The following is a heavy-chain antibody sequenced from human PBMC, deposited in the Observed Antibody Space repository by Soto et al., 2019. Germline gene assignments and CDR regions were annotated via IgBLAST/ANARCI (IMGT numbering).Heavy chain of an antibody. J-gene: IGHJ4*02. Sequence: QVQLQESGPGLVKPSQTLSLTCTVSGYSISSGGYYWSWIRQHPGKGLEWIGYIDYSGSTYYNPSRKSRVNMPLGTSKNQFSPNLRSVPAGDAALFYCARITKQGARLDFWGQGTPVTVSS. CDR1: GYSISSGGYY. CDR3: ARITKQGARLDF. V-gene: IGHV4-31*03. CDR2: IDYSGST. D-gene: IGHD2-21*02.